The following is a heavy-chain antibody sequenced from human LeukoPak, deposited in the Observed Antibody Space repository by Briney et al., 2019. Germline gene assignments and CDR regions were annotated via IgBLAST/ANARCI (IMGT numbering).Heavy chain of an antibody. CDR2: ISASGGST. V-gene: IGHV3-23*01. CDR3: AKVFDSPNHFDF. D-gene: IGHD5/OR15-5a*01. CDR1: GFTFSIYA. J-gene: IGHJ4*02. Sequence: PGGSLRLSCAASGFTFSIYAMSWVRQAPGKGLEWVSVISASGGSTYYADSVKGRFTISRDNSKNTLYLQMNSLRAEDTAVYYCAKVFDSPNHFDFWGQGTLVTVSS.